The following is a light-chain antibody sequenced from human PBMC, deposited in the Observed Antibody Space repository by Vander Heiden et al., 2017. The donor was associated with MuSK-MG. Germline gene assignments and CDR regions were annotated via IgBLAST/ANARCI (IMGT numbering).Light chain of an antibody. V-gene: IGKV1-5*03. CDR2: TAS. CDR3: QQYNSYPWT. J-gene: IGKJ1*01. Sequence: IRMTQLPSSLSASVGDRVTITCRASQGISNWLAWYQQKPGKAPKLLIYTASSLESGVPSRFSGSGSGTEFTLTISSLQPDDFATYYCQQYNSYPWTFGQGTKVEIK. CDR1: QGISNW.